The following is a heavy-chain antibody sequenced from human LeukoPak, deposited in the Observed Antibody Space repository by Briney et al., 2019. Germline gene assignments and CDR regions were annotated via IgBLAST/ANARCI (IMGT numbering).Heavy chain of an antibody. D-gene: IGHD5-24*01. CDR2: IIPIFGTA. J-gene: IGHJ3*02. CDR1: GGTFSSYA. Sequence: SVKVSCKASGGTFSSYAISWVRQAPGQGLEWMGGIIPIFGTANYAQKFQGRVTITADKSTSTAYMELSSLRSEDTAVYYCARDSPKGWLGDEAFDIWGQGTMVTVSS. V-gene: IGHV1-69*06. CDR3: ARDSPKGWLGDEAFDI.